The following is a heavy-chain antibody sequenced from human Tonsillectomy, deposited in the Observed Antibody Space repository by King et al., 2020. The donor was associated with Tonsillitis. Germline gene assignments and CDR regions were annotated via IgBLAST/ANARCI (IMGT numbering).Heavy chain of an antibody. J-gene: IGHJ5*02. CDR3: ARGRITMVRGVTAWFDP. V-gene: IGHV3-30-3*01. CDR1: GFTFSSYT. Sequence: QLVQSGGGVVQPGRSLRLSCAASGFTFSSYTMHWVRQAPGKGLEWVAVISYDGSNKYYADSLKGRFTISRDNSKNTLYLQMNSLRAEDTAVYYCARGRITMVRGVTAWFDPWGQGTLVTVSS. D-gene: IGHD3-10*01. CDR2: ISYDGSNK.